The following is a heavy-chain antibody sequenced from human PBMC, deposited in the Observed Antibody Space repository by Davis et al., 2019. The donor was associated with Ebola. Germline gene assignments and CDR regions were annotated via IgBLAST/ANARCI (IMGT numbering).Heavy chain of an antibody. J-gene: IGHJ6*02. V-gene: IGHV4-4*02. CDR2: IYHSGST. Sequence: MPGGSLRLSCAVSGGSISSSNWWSWVRQPPGKGLEWIREIYHSGSTNYNPSLKSRVTISVDKSKNQFSLKLSSVTAADTAVYYCARDSNYDLGDLLYYYGMDVWGQGTTVTVSS. D-gene: IGHD4-11*01. CDR3: ARDSNYDLGDLLYYYGMDV. CDR1: GGSISSSNW.